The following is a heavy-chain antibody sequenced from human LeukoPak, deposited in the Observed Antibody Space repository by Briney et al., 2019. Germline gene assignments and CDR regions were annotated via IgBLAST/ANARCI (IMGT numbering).Heavy chain of an antibody. CDR3: ARVGSNDYVWGSYRYFDY. CDR1: GGSISSSSYY. Sequence: SQTLSLTCAVSGGSISSSSYYWGWIRQPPGKGLEWIGSIYYSGSTYYNPSLKSRVTISVDTSKNQFSLKLSSVTAADTAVYYCARVGSNDYVWGSYRYFDYWGQGTLVTVSS. V-gene: IGHV4-39*01. CDR2: IYYSGST. J-gene: IGHJ4*02. D-gene: IGHD3-16*02.